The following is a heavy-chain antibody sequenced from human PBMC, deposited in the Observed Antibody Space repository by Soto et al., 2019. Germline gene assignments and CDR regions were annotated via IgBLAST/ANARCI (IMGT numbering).Heavy chain of an antibody. CDR3: TRDAGASAYTIFGVVITNWFDP. CDR1: GFTFGDYA. J-gene: IGHJ5*02. D-gene: IGHD3-3*01. V-gene: IGHV3-49*03. Sequence: GGSLRLSCTASGFTFGDYAMSWFRQAPGKGLEWVGFIRSKAYGGTTEYAASVQGRFTISRDDSKSIAYLQMNSLKTEDTAVYYCTRDAGASAYTIFGVVITNWFDPWGQGTLVTVSS. CDR2: IRSKAYGGTT.